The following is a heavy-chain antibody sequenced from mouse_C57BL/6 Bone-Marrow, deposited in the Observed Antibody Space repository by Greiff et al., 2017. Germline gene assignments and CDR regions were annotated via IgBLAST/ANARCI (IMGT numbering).Heavy chain of an antibody. CDR3: TTLDYDGSEAWFAY. D-gene: IGHD1-1*01. CDR1: GFNIQDDY. CDR2: IDPENGDT. J-gene: IGHJ3*01. V-gene: IGHV14-4*01. Sequence: EVQLQQSGAELVRPGASVTLSCTASGFNIQDDYMHWVKQRPEQGLEWIGWIDPENGDTEYASQFQGPATITADTSSNTAYLPLSSLTSEDTAVYYCTTLDYDGSEAWFAYWGQGTLVTVAA.